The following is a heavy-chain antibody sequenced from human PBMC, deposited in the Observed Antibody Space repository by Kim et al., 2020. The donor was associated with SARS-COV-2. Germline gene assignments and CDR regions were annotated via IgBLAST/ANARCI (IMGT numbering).Heavy chain of an antibody. D-gene: IGHD1-26*01. Sequence: SVKVSCKASGGTFSSYAISWVRQAPGQGLAWMGGIIPIFGTANYAQKFQGRVTITADESTSTAYMELSSLSSEDTAGYYCASSIVGENGFDPWGQGTLV. CDR1: GGTFSSYA. CDR2: IIPIFGTA. CDR3: ASSIVGENGFDP. J-gene: IGHJ5*02. V-gene: IGHV1-69*13.